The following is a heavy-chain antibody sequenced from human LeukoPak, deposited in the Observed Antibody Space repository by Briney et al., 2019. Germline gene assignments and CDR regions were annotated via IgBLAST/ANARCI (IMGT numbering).Heavy chain of an antibody. CDR3: ARDDYGGNSELGY. V-gene: IGHV1-69*05. CDR1: GGTFSSYA. D-gene: IGHD4-23*01. J-gene: IGHJ4*02. Sequence: ASVKVSCKASGGTFSSYAIIWVRQAPGQGLEWMGRIIPIFGTANYAQKFQGRVTITTDESTSTAYMELSSLRSEDTAVYYCARDDYGGNSELGYWGQGTLVTVSS. CDR2: IIPIFGTA.